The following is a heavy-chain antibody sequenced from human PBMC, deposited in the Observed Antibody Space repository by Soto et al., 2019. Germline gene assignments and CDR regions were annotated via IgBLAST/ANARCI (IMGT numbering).Heavy chain of an antibody. CDR2: IKSKTDGGTT. D-gene: IGHD6-6*01. V-gene: IGHV3-15*01. CDR3: PTDDYWQLAPFDY. Sequence: GGSLRLSCAASGFTFSNAWMSWVRQAPGKGLEWVGRIKSKTDGGTTDYAAPVKGRFTISRDDSKNTLYLQMNSLKTEDTAVYYCPTDDYWQLAPFDYWGQGTLVTVSS. CDR1: GFTFSNAW. J-gene: IGHJ4*02.